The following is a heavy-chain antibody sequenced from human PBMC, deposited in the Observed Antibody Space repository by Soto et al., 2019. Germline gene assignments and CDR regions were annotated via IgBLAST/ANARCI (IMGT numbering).Heavy chain of an antibody. V-gene: IGHV1-69*02. Sequence: QVQLVQSGAEVKKPGSSVKVSCKASGGTFSSYTISWVRQAPGQGLEWMGRIIPILGIANYAQKFQGRVTITADKSTSTAYMELSSLRSEDTAVYYCACRYYYGSGSYYNIPGAYGMDVWGQGTTVTVSS. CDR1: GGTFSSYT. D-gene: IGHD3-10*01. CDR2: IIPILGIA. J-gene: IGHJ6*02. CDR3: ACRYYYGSGSYYNIPGAYGMDV.